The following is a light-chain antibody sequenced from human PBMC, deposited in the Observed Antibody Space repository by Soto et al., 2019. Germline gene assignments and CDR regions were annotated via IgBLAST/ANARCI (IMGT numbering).Light chain of an antibody. CDR3: KQYEAFSGT. CDR1: QTISTS. Sequence: DIPLTQSPSSLSASVGDRVTITCRASQTISTSLTWFQQKPGKAPKVLIYDASTLQSGVSSRFSGNGSGAEFTLTISHLQPEDFVSYYSKQYEAFSGTFGPGTKVEI. CDR2: DAS. V-gene: IGKV1-39*01. J-gene: IGKJ1*01.